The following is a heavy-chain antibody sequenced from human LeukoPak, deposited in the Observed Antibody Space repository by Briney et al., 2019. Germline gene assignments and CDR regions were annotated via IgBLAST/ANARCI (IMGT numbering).Heavy chain of an antibody. V-gene: IGHV1-8*01. Sequence: ASVKVSCKASGYTFTSYDINWVRQATGQGREWMGWMNPNSGNTGYAQKFQGRVTMTRNTSISTAYMELSSLRSEDTAVYYCAREAIRTYSGSYYYYYGMDVWGQGTTVTVSS. CDR2: MNPNSGNT. D-gene: IGHD1-26*01. CDR1: GYTFTSYD. J-gene: IGHJ6*02. CDR3: AREAIRTYSGSYYYYYGMDV.